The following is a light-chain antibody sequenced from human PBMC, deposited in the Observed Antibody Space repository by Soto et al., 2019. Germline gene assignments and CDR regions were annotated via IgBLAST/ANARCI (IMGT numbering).Light chain of an antibody. J-gene: IGKJ2*01. CDR2: WAS. CDR3: QQHYSTPHT. CDR1: QSILYSSNNENY. Sequence: DIVMTQSPDSLAVSLGERATINCKSSQSILYSSNNENYLAWYQQKPGQPPKLLIFWASTRESGVPDRFSGSGSGTDFSLTISSLQAEDVAVYYCQQHYSTPHTFGQGTKLEIK. V-gene: IGKV4-1*01.